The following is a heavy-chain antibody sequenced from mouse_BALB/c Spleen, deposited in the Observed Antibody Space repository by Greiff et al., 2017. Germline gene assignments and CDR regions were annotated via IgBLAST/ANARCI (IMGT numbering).Heavy chain of an antibody. V-gene: IGHV3-6*02. CDR3: ARDYGSSPWFAY. CDR2: ISYDGSN. J-gene: IGHJ3*01. Sequence: DVKLQESGPGLVKPSQSLSLTCSVTGYSITSGYYLNWIRQFPGNKLEWMGYISYDGSNNYNPSLKNRISITRDTSKNQFFLKLNSVTTEDTATYYCARDYGSSPWFAYWGQGTLVTVSA. CDR1: GYSITSGYY. D-gene: IGHD1-1*01.